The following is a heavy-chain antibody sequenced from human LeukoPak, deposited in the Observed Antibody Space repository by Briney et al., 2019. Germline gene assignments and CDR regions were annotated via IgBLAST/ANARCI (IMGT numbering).Heavy chain of an antibody. Sequence: GGSLRHSCAASGFTFSSSWMSWVRQAPGKGLEWVANIKQEGSEKYYVDSVKGRFTISRDNAKNSLYLQMNSVRAEDTAVYYCARDPYYYGSGSYFDYWGQGTLVTVSS. CDR2: IKQEGSEK. D-gene: IGHD3-10*01. V-gene: IGHV3-7*01. J-gene: IGHJ4*02. CDR3: ARDPYYYGSGSYFDY. CDR1: GFTFSSSW.